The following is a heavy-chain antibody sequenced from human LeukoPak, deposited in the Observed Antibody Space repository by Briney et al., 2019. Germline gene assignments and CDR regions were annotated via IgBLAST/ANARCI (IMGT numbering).Heavy chain of an antibody. CDR2: INPNSGET. CDR1: GYTFTGYH. V-gene: IGHV1-2*02. Sequence: ASVKVSCKASGYTFTGYHMHWVRQAPGQGLGWMGWINPNSGETNYAQKFQGRVTMTRDTSISTAYMELSRLRSDDTAVYYCARVAIEMASWFVPWGQGTLVTVSS. CDR3: ARVAIEMASWFVP. D-gene: IGHD5-24*01. J-gene: IGHJ5*02.